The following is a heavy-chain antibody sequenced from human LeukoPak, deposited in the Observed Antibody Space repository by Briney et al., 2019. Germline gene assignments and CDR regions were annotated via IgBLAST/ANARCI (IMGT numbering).Heavy chain of an antibody. J-gene: IGHJ4*02. V-gene: IGHV3-30*04. Sequence: GGSLRLSCAASGFTFSSYAMHWVRQAPGKGLEGVAVISYDGSNKYYADSVKGRFTISRDNSKNTLYLQMNSLRAEDTAVYYCARALIAVAAPGYFDYWGQGTLVTVSS. CDR2: ISYDGSNK. D-gene: IGHD6-19*01. CDR1: GFTFSSYA. CDR3: ARALIAVAAPGYFDY.